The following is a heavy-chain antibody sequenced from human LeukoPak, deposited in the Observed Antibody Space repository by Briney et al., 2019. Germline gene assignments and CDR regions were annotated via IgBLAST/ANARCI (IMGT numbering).Heavy chain of an antibody. J-gene: IGHJ4*02. CDR1: GFIFSSYT. CDR3: ASRGTVREGS. CDR2: ISSGGTYT. D-gene: IGHD3-10*01. V-gene: IGHV3-21*01. Sequence: PGGSLRLSCAASGFIFSSYTFNWVRQTPGKGLEWVSSISSGGTYTYYADSVEGRFTVSRDNAKNSLFLQMNSLRAEDTAMYYCASRGTVREGSWGQGTLVTVSS.